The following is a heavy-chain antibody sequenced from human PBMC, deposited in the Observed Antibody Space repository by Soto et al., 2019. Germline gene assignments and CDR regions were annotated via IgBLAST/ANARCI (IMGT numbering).Heavy chain of an antibody. Sequence: QVQLQESGPGLVKPSETLSLTCTVSGASISSHFWSWVRQSPGKGLEFIGYIYYSVTTNYNPSLRSRVTMSVDTSKNHFSLRLASVTAADTAVYYCARLSPAQEVNYHYMDVWGKGTTVTVSS. CDR2: IYYSVTT. V-gene: IGHV4-59*08. CDR3: ARLSPAQEVNYHYMDV. J-gene: IGHJ6*03. CDR1: GASISSHF.